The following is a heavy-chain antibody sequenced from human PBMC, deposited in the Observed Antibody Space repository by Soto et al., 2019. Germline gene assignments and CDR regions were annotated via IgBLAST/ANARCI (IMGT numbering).Heavy chain of an antibody. Sequence: ECLKVSCKASGYTFSSYWIAWVRQVPGQGLEWMGIIWPDDSDTRYSPSFQGHVTISADKSISTTFLQWSRLKASDTAIYFCERELDYYDTNGYFDCWGQGTPVTVSS. CDR3: ERELDYYDTNGYFDC. D-gene: IGHD3-22*01. V-gene: IGHV5-51*01. CDR2: IWPDDSDT. J-gene: IGHJ4*02. CDR1: GYTFSSYW.